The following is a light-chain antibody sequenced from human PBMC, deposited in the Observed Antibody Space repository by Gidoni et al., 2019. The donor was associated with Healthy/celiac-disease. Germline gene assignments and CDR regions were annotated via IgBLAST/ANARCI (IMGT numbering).Light chain of an antibody. Sequence: QSALTQPASVSGSPGQSTTISCTGTSSDVGGYNYVSWYQQHPGKAPKLMIYEVSNRPSGVSNRFSGSKSGNTASLTISGLQADDEADYYCSSYTSSSTLVFGGGTKLTVL. J-gene: IGLJ2*01. CDR1: SSDVGGYNY. CDR2: EVS. CDR3: SSYTSSSTLV. V-gene: IGLV2-14*01.